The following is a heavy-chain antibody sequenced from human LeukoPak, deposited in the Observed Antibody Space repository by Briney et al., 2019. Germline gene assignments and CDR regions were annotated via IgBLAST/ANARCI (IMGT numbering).Heavy chain of an antibody. CDR1: GLTFTNAW. CDR3: ATDPGEWEPI. J-gene: IGHJ3*02. D-gene: IGHD1-26*01. CDR2: IKSKTDGGTS. Sequence: PGGSLRLSCSTSGLTFTNAWMSWFRQAPGKGLEWVGRIKSKTDGGTSDYAAPVQGRFTISRDDSKNTLYLQMNSLKIEDTAVYYCATDPGEWEPIWGQGTMVTVSS. V-gene: IGHV3-15*01.